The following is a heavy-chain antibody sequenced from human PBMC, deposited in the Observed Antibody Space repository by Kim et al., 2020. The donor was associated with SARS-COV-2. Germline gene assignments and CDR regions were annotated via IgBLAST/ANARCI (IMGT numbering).Heavy chain of an antibody. V-gene: IGHV4-61*01. J-gene: IGHJ6*02. Sequence: SETLSLTCTVSGGSVSSGSYYWSWIRQPPGKGLEWIGYIYYSGSTNYNPSLKSRVTISVDTSKNQFSLKLSSVTAADTAVYYCARDSSSWYGYGMDVWGQGTTVTVSS. CDR1: GGSVSSGSYY. CDR3: ARDSSSWYGYGMDV. CDR2: IYYSGST. D-gene: IGHD6-13*01.